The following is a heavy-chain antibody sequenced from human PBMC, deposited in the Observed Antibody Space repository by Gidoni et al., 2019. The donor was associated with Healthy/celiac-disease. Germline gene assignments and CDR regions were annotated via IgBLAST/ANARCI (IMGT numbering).Heavy chain of an antibody. V-gene: IGHV1-69*01. Sequence: QVQLVQSGAEVKKPGSSVKVSCKASGGTFSSYAISWVRQAPGQGLEWMGGIMPIFGTANYAQKFQGRVTITADESTSTAYMELSSLRSEDTAVYYCAREFGGWELRGTDAFDIWGQGTMVTVSS. CDR1: GGTFSSYA. J-gene: IGHJ3*02. D-gene: IGHD1-26*01. CDR2: IMPIFGTA. CDR3: AREFGGWELRGTDAFDI.